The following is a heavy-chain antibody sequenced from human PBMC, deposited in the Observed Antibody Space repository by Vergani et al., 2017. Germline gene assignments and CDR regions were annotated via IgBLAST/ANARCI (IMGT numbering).Heavy chain of an antibody. CDR1: GGSISSSSSY. D-gene: IGHD3-3*01. V-gene: IGHV4-39*07. CDR3: ATGITIFGVVDY. J-gene: IGHJ4*02. Sequence: QLQLQESGPGLVKPSETLSLTCTVSGGSISSSSSYWGWIRQPPGKGREWIVSIYYSGSTYYNPSLKSRVTISVDTSKNQFSLKLSSVTAADTAVYYCATGITIFGVVDYWGQGTLVTVSS. CDR2: IYYSGST.